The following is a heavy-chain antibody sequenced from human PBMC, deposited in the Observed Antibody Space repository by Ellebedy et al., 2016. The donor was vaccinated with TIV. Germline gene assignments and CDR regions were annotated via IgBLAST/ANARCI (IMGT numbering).Heavy chain of an antibody. D-gene: IGHD2-8*01. V-gene: IGHV1-69*13. CDR2: IIPMLGTA. Sequence: SVKVSCKASGGTFSRYAISWVRQAPGQGLEWMGGIIPMLGTANYAQKFQGRVTITADESTSTAYMELRSLRSEDTAVYYCARVGVPGSTNSGDYWGQGTPVTVSS. CDR1: GGTFSRYA. CDR3: ARVGVPGSTNSGDY. J-gene: IGHJ4*02.